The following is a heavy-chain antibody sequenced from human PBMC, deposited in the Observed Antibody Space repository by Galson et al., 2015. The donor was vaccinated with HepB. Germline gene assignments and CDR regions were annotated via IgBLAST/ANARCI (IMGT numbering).Heavy chain of an antibody. CDR2: INPSGGST. D-gene: IGHD4-17*01. Sequence: SVKVSCKASGYTFTSYYMHWVRQAPGQGLEWMGIINPSGGSTSYAQKFQGRVTMTRDTSTSTVYMELSSLRSEDTAVHYCARGHTVGLRLYGMDVWGQGTTVTASS. J-gene: IGHJ6*02. V-gene: IGHV1-46*01. CDR3: ARGHTVGLRLYGMDV. CDR1: GYTFTSYY.